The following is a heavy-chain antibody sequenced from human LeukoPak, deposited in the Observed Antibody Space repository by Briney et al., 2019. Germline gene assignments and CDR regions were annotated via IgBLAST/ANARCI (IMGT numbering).Heavy chain of an antibody. CDR3: ARRDVVATLQGYFDY. Sequence: GGSLRLSCAASGFTVSSNYMSWVRQAPGKGLEWVSVIYSGGSTYYADSVKGRFTISRDNSKNTLYLQMNSLRAEDTAVYYCARRDVVATLQGYFDYWGQGTLVTVSS. CDR1: GFTVSSNY. V-gene: IGHV3-53*01. D-gene: IGHD2-15*01. J-gene: IGHJ4*02. CDR2: IYSGGST.